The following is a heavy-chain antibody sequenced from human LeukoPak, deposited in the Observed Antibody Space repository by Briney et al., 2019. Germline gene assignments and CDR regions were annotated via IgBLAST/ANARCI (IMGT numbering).Heavy chain of an antibody. CDR2: IYPGDSDT. CDR3: ASQVEMATTINGNAFDI. D-gene: IGHD5-24*01. J-gene: IGHJ3*02. Sequence: GESLKISCKGSGYSFTSYWIGWVRQMPGKGLEWMGIIYPGDSDTRYSPSFQGPVTISADKSISTAYLQWSSVKASDTAMYYCASQVEMATTINGNAFDIWGQGTMVTVSS. V-gene: IGHV5-51*01. CDR1: GYSFTSYW.